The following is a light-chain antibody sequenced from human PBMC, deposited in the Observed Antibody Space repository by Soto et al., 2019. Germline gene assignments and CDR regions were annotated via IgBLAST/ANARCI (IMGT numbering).Light chain of an antibody. Sequence: EIVLTQSPGTLSLSPGERATLSCRASQSVSSGYLAWYQQKPGQAPRLLIYGASSRSTGIPDRFSGSVSGKDFTLTISRLEAEDFAVYYCQQYGSSPITFGQGTRLEIK. CDR2: GAS. V-gene: IGKV3-20*01. CDR1: QSVSSGY. CDR3: QQYGSSPIT. J-gene: IGKJ5*01.